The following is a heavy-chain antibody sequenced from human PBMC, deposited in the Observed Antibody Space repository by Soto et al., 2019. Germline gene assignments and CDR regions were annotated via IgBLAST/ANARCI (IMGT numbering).Heavy chain of an antibody. CDR3: ARDRSDSSGYPYGMDV. D-gene: IGHD3-22*01. CDR1: GGSISSGGYY. Sequence: QVQLQESGPGLVKPSQTLSLTRTVSGGSISSGGYYWNWIRQHPGKGLEWIGYIYYSGNTYYNPSLKSRVTISIDTSKNQFSLKLSSVTAADTAVYYCARDRSDSSGYPYGMDVWGQGTTVTVSS. V-gene: IGHV4-31*03. CDR2: IYYSGNT. J-gene: IGHJ6*02.